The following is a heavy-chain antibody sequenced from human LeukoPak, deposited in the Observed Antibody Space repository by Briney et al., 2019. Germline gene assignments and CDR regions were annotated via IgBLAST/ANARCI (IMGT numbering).Heavy chain of an antibody. J-gene: IGHJ4*02. CDR1: GFTFSSYW. CDR3: ARGRYSRGWYYFDY. V-gene: IGHV3-74*01. D-gene: IGHD6-19*01. Sequence: GGSLRLSCAASGFTFSSYWMHWVLQAPGKGLVWVSRINSDGSSTSYADSVKGRFTISRDNAKNTLYLQMNSLRAEDTAVYYCARGRYSRGWYYFDYWGQGTLVTVSS. CDR2: INSDGSST.